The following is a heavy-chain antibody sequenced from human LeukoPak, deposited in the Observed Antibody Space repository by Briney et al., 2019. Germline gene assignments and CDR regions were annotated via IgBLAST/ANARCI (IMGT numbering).Heavy chain of an antibody. V-gene: IGHV3-13*04. Sequence: GGSLRLSCAASGFTFSTYDMNWVRQGTGKGLEWVSGIGTAGDTHYLGSVKGRFTISRENAKNSLYLQMNSLRAEDTAVYYCAKEASSGNFVTIDCWGQGALVTVSS. J-gene: IGHJ4*02. CDR1: GFTFSTYD. CDR2: IGTAGDT. CDR3: AKEASSGNFVTIDC. D-gene: IGHD1-26*01.